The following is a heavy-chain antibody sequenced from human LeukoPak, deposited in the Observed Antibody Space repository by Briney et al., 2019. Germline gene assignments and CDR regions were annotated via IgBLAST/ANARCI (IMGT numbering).Heavy chain of an antibody. D-gene: IGHD1-26*01. Sequence: GGSMRLSCAASGFTVSANYMSWVRQAPGKGLEWVSVIYSGGSTYYADSVKGRFTISRHNSNNTLYLQMNSLRAEDTAVYYCARIRGSYLEYFDYWGQGTLVTVSS. J-gene: IGHJ4*02. V-gene: IGHV3-53*04. CDR3: ARIRGSYLEYFDY. CDR1: GFTVSANY. CDR2: IYSGGST.